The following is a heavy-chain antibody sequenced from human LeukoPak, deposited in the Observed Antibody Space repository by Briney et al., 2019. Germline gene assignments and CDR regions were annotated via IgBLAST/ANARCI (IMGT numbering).Heavy chain of an antibody. CDR2: IYHSGST. D-gene: IGHD5-12*01. J-gene: IGHJ4*02. Sequence: SETLSLTCTVSGYSISSGYYWGWIRQPPGKGLEWIGSIYHSGSTYYNPSLKSRVTISVDTSKNQFSLKLSSVTAADTAVYYCARTRSWLPFDYWGQGTLVTVSS. CDR3: ARTRSWLPFDY. CDR1: GYSISSGYY. V-gene: IGHV4-38-2*02.